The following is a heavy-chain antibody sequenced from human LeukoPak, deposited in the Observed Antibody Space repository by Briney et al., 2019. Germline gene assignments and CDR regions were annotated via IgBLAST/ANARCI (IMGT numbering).Heavy chain of an antibody. CDR3: ARFGMVRGVIRFDP. J-gene: IGHJ5*02. D-gene: IGHD3-10*01. CDR2: ISAYNGNT. Sequence: ASVKVSCKASGYTFTSYGISWVRQAPGQGLEWMGWISAYNGNTNYAQKLQGRVTMTRDTSISTAYMELSRLRSDDTAVYYCARFGMVRGVIRFDPWGQGTLVTVSS. CDR1: GYTFTSYG. V-gene: IGHV1-18*01.